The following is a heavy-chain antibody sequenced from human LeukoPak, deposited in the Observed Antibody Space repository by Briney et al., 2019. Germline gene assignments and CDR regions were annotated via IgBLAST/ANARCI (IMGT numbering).Heavy chain of an antibody. D-gene: IGHD1-1*01. J-gene: IGHJ5*02. CDR3: ARDQGPRRNWIDAGDGFDP. CDR2: IIPLFGTP. Sequence: SVKVSCKASGGTVSNYAISWVRQAPGQGLEWVGGIIPLFGTPSYTQRFQDRITITADEFTDTVYMELRNLKSEDTAVFYCARDQGPRRNWIDAGDGFDPWGQGTLVTVSS. V-gene: IGHV1-69*01. CDR1: GGTVSNYA.